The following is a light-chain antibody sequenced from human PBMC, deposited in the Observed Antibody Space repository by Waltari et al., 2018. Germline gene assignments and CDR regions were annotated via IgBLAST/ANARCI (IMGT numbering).Light chain of an antibody. CDR3: CSYAGSYNYV. V-gene: IGLV2-11*01. Sequence: QAALTQPRSVSGSPGQSVTISCSGTRSDIGTYNFVSWYQQHPNTAPKLMIFEVTKRPSGVSDRFCGSKSGNPASLTISGLRADDEADYYFCSYAGSYNYVFGGGTRLTVL. J-gene: IGLJ1*01. CDR1: RSDIGTYNF. CDR2: EVT.